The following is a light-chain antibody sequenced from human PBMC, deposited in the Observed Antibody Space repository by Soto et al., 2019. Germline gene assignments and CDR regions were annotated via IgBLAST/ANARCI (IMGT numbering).Light chain of an antibody. CDR3: QNYNSAPIT. J-gene: IGKJ5*01. Sequence: DIQMTQSPSTLSASVGARVIITCRASQTVERWMAWYQQAAGKVPKHLIYGASKLQSGVPSRFRGGGSGTNFTLTISSLQPEDVGTYYCQNYNSAPITFGQGTRLEIK. V-gene: IGKV1-27*01. CDR1: QTVERW. CDR2: GAS.